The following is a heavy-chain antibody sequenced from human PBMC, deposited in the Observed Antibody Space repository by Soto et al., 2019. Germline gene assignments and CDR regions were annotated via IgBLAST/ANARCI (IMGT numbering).Heavy chain of an antibody. CDR3: ARLYDSSGNYPYGMDV. CDR1: GFTFSTYA. J-gene: IGHJ6*02. D-gene: IGHD3-22*01. Sequence: PXGSLILSCAASGFTFSTYAMTWVRQAPGKGLEWVSTISGSGGSTYYADSVKGRFTISKDNSKNTLYLQMNSLRAEDTAVYYCARLYDSSGNYPYGMDVWGQGTTVTVSS. CDR2: ISGSGGST. V-gene: IGHV3-23*01.